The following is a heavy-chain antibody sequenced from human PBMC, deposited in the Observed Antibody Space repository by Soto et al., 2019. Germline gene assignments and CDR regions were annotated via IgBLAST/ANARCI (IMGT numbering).Heavy chain of an antibody. CDR1: GGSISSGGYY. J-gene: IGHJ4*02. Sequence: QVQLQESGPGLVKPSQTLSLTCSVSGGSISSGGYYWSWIRQHPGKGLEWIGYIYYSGSTYYNPSFKSRITISVDTSKNQFSLKLGSVTAADTAMYYCARGRLGDNFDYWGQGTLVTVSS. D-gene: IGHD3-16*01. CDR3: ARGRLGDNFDY. V-gene: IGHV4-31*03. CDR2: IYYSGST.